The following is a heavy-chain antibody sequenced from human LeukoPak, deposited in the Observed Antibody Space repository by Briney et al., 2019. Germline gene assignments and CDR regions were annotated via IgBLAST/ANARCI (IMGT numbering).Heavy chain of an antibody. D-gene: IGHD3-3*01. CDR2: ISSSSYI. Sequence: PGGSLRLSCAASGFTFSSYSMNWVRQAPGKGLEWVSSISSSSYIYYADSVKGRFTISRDNAKNSLYLQMNSLRAEDTAVYYCARESIITIFGVVISWFDPWGQGTLVTVSS. CDR3: ARESIITIFGVVISWFDP. J-gene: IGHJ5*02. CDR1: GFTFSSYS. V-gene: IGHV3-21*01.